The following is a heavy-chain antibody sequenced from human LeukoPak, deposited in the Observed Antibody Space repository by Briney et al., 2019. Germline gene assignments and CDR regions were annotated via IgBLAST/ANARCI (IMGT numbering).Heavy chain of an antibody. CDR2: ISATGGTT. CDR3: AKGAAVAFLNWFDP. CDR1: GFTFSTYA. J-gene: IGHJ5*02. D-gene: IGHD6-19*01. V-gene: IGHV3-23*01. Sequence: GGSLRLSCAASGFTFSTYAMSWVRQAPGKGLEWFSAISATGGTTYYADSVKGRFTISRDNSKNTLYLQMNSLRAEDTAVYYCAKGAAVAFLNWFDPWGQGTLVTVSS.